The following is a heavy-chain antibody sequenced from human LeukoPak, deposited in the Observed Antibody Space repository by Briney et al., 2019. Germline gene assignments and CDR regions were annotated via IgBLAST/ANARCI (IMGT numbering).Heavy chain of an antibody. CDR3: ARIESAAAGSDY. CDR2: IYYSGST. V-gene: IGHV4-59*11. Sequence: PSETLSLTCTVSGGSISSHYWSWIRQPPGKGLEWIGYIYYSGSTNYNPSLKSRVTISVDTSKNQFSLKLSPVTAADTAVYYCARIESAAAGSDYWGQGTLVTVSS. CDR1: GGSISSHY. J-gene: IGHJ4*02. D-gene: IGHD6-13*01.